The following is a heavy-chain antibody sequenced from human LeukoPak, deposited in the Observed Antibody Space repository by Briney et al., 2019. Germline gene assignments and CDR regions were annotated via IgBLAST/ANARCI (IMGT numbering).Heavy chain of an antibody. V-gene: IGHV4-59*01. CDR1: GGSISSYY. Sequence: SETLSLTCTVSGGSISSYYWSWIRQPPGKGLEWIGYIYYSGSTNYNPSLKSRVTISVDTSKNQFSLKLSSVTAADTAVYYCAHYGGNSNWYFDLWGRGTLVTVSS. CDR3: AHYGGNSNWYFDL. D-gene: IGHD4-23*01. J-gene: IGHJ2*01. CDR2: IYYSGST.